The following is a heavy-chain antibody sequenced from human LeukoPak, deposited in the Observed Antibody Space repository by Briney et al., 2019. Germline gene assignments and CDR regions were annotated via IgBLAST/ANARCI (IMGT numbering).Heavy chain of an antibody. J-gene: IGHJ4*02. Sequence: PSETLSLTCTVSGGSISSSRYYWGWIRQPPGRGLGGFVCIYYSEITYYNPSLKSRVPISVDTSEKQFSLKLSSVTAADTAVYYCAREDSYDSSDSVSRRVAFDYWGQGTLVTVSP. V-gene: IGHV4-39*02. CDR2: IYYSEIT. CDR3: AREDSYDSSDSVSRRVAFDY. D-gene: IGHD3-22*01. CDR1: GGSISSSRYY.